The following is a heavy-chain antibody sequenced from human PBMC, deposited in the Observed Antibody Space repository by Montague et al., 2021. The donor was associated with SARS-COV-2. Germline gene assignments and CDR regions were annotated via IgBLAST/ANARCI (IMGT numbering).Heavy chain of an antibody. CDR2: IYYSGST. V-gene: IGHV4-39*01. CDR1: GGSISSNSYY. J-gene: IGHJ5*02. CDR3: AGHFYSCANCFDP. D-gene: IGHD2-21*01. Sequence: SETLSLTCTVSGGSISSNSYYWAWIRQPPGKGLEWIGSIYYSGSTYYNPSLKSRVTTSVDTSKNQFSLKLSSVTAADTAVYYCAGHFYSCANCFDPWGQGTLVTVSS.